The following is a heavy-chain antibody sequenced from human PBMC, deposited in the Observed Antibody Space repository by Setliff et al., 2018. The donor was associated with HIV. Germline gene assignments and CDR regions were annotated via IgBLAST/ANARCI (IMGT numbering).Heavy chain of an antibody. CDR2: IYHSGST. CDR3: ARGGYYYYFGVDV. V-gene: IGHV4-38-2*01. CDR1: GYSISIGYY. Sequence: SETLSLTCAVSGYSISIGYYWGWIRQPPGKGLEWIGNIYHSGSTYYNPSLKSRVTISVDTSKNRFSLKLSSVTAADTAVYYCARGGYYYYFGVDVWGQGTTVTVSS. D-gene: IGHD3-16*01. J-gene: IGHJ6*02.